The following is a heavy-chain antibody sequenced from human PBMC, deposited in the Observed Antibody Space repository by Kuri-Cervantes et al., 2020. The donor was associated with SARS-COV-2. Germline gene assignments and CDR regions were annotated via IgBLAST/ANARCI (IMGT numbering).Heavy chain of an antibody. CDR1: GGSFSGYY. D-gene: IGHD3-3*01. V-gene: IGHV4-34*01. J-gene: IGHJ4*02. Sequence: SETLSLTCAVYGGSFSGYYWSWIRQPPGKGLEWIGEINHSGSTNYNPSLKSRVTMSVDTSKNQFSLKLSSVTAADTAVYYCARDVTIFGVVIKGVLDYWGQGTLVTVSS. CDR2: INHSGST. CDR3: ARDVTIFGVVIKGVLDY.